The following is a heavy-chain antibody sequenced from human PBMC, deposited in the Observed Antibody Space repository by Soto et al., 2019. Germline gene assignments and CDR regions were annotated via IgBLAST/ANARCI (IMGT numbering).Heavy chain of an antibody. Sequence: GESVKISCKGSGYSFTTYWIACVRQMPGKGLEWMGIINPGDSDARYSPSFQGQVTFSADKSISIDYLQWSSLTASVTAMYYCARHVGSGSYPYFYYGMDVWGHGTTVTVSS. CDR2: INPGDSDA. CDR3: ARHVGSGSYPYFYYGMDV. CDR1: GYSFTTYW. V-gene: IGHV5-51*01. J-gene: IGHJ6*02. D-gene: IGHD3-10*01.